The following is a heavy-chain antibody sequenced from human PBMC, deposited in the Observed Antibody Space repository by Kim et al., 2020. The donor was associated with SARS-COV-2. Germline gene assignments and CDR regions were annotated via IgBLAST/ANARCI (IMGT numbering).Heavy chain of an antibody. D-gene: IGHD4-17*01. CDR3: ARDSGYGDYENNWFDP. V-gene: IGHV4-31*02. Sequence: SLKSRVTISVDTSKNPFSLKLSSVTAADTAVYYCARDSGYGDYENNWFDPWGQGTLVTVSS. J-gene: IGHJ5*02.